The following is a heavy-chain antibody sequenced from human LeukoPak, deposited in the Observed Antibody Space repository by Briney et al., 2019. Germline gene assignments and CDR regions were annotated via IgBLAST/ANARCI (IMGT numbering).Heavy chain of an antibody. CDR2: ISVSVAT. V-gene: IGHV3-23*01. D-gene: IGHD1-26*01. CDR1: GFISSGYG. CDR3: ARGSSGRYFEFINK. Sequence: GGTLRLSCAASGFISSGYGMSWVRQAPGKGLEWVSTISVSVATYYADSVKGRFTISRDDSKNTLYLQMNSLRAEDTAVYYCARGSSGRYFEFINKWGQGTLVTVSS. J-gene: IGHJ4*02.